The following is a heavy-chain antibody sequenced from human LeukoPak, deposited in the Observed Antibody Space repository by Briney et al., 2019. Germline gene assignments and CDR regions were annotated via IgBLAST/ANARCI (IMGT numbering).Heavy chain of an antibody. CDR3: AGSIVVVPAAILYYYYYMDV. D-gene: IGHD2-2*01. Sequence: PSETLSLTCTVSGGSISSYYWSWIRQPPGKGLEWIGYIYYSGSTNYNPSLKSRVTISVGTSKNQFSLKLSSVTAADTAVYYCAGSIVVVPAAILYYYYYMDVWGKGTTVTVSS. V-gene: IGHV4-59*01. CDR2: IYYSGST. CDR1: GGSISSYY. J-gene: IGHJ6*03.